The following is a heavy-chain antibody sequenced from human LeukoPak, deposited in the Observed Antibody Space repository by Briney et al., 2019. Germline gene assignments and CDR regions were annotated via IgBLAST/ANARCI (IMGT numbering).Heavy chain of an antibody. Sequence: GGSLRLSCAASGFPFSSYSMTWVRQAPGKGLEWVANIKPDGTTKLYVDSVKGRFTISRDNALNSLYLQMNSLRAEDTAIYYCARSIPYGTTWYGRSDYWGQGTLVTVSS. J-gene: IGHJ4*02. CDR2: IKPDGTTK. CDR3: ARSIPYGTTWYGRSDY. CDR1: GFPFSSYS. V-gene: IGHV3-7*03. D-gene: IGHD6-13*01.